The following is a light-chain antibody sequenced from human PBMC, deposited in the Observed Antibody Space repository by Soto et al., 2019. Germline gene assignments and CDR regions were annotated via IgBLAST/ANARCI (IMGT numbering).Light chain of an antibody. CDR2: AAS. V-gene: IGKV3-15*01. CDR3: QQYDNWPRT. J-gene: IGKJ5*01. Sequence: EIVLSQSPATLSVSPGERATLSCTASQSLSNSLAWYQQKPGRAPRLLIYAASTRATGIPARFSGSWSGTEFSLTISSLQSEDFAVYYCQQYDNWPRTFGQGTRLEIK. CDR1: QSLSNS.